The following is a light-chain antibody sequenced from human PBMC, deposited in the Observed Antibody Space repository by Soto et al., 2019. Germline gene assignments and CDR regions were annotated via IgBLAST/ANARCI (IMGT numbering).Light chain of an antibody. CDR2: WAS. CDR1: QSVLYSPNNKNY. V-gene: IGKV4-1*01. J-gene: IGKJ1*01. CDR3: QQYYTNSWS. Sequence: DIVMTQSPDSLAVSLGERATINCKSSQSVLYSPNNKNYLAWYQHKPGQPPKMLIYWASIRESGVTDRFSGSGSGTDFTLTISSLQSEDVAVYYCQQYYTNSWSFGQGTKVDIK.